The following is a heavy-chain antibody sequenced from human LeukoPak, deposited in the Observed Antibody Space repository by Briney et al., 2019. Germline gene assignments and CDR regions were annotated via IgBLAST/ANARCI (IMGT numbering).Heavy chain of an antibody. D-gene: IGHD3-10*01. CDR3: ARERFPNRAPNWFDP. CDR2: FNAYNGNT. CDR1: GYTFTSYS. Sequence: GASVKVSCKASGYTFTSYSISWVRQAQGPGLEWMGWFNAYNGNTNYAQKLQGRVTMTTDTSTSTAYMELRSLRSDDTAVYYCARERFPNRAPNWFDPWGQGTLVTVSS. J-gene: IGHJ5*02. V-gene: IGHV1-18*01.